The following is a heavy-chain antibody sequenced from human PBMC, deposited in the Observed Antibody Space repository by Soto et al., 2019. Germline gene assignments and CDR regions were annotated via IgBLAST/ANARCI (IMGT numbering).Heavy chain of an antibody. V-gene: IGHV3-23*01. CDR3: AKPQLPRALYYYGMDV. CDR1: GFTFSSYA. Sequence: PGGSLRLSCAASGFTFSSYAMSWVRQAPGKGLEWVSAISGSGGSTYYADSVKGRFTISRDNSKNTLYLQMNSLRAEDTAVYYCAKPQLPRALYYYGMDVWGQGTTVTV. CDR2: ISGSGGST. J-gene: IGHJ6*02. D-gene: IGHD2-2*01.